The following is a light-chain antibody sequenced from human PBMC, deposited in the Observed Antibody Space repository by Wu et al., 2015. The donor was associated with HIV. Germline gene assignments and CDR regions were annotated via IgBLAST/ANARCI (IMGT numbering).Light chain of an antibody. Sequence: DIQMTQSPSSLSASVGDRVTITCRASQSINAWLAWYQQTPGKAPKLLIYKTSTLENGVPSRFSGSGSGTEFTLTISSLQSEDSAVYYCHQYNRWVFGPGTKVEIK. CDR1: QSINAW. J-gene: IGKJ3*01. CDR2: KTS. CDR3: HQYNRWV. V-gene: IGKV1-5*03.